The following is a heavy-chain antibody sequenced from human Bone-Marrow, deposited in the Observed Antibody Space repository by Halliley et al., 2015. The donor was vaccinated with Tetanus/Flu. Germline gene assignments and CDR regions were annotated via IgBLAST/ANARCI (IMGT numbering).Heavy chain of an antibody. CDR1: EFTFSSFW. D-gene: IGHD1-26*01. CDR3: AKEEMGQTFFDY. CDR2: IKHDGSEK. V-gene: IGHV3-7*03. Sequence: SLRLSCAASEFTFSSFWMSWVRQAPGKGLEWVANIKHDGSEKYYADSVKGRFTISRDNSKNSVFLEMKSLRSEDTALYFCAKEEMGQTFFDYWGQGTLVTVSS. J-gene: IGHJ4*02.